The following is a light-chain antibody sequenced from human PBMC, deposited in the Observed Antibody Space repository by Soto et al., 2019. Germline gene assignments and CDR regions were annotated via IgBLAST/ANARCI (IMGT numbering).Light chain of an antibody. J-gene: IGKJ1*01. CDR1: QTVTDNY. CDR3: QQYGSSPRT. CDR2: GIS. V-gene: IGKV3-20*01. Sequence: EIVLTQSPAILSLSPGERATLSGRASQTVTDNYFCCYQQKAGQAPSLLIFGISSTAPSIANRISGSGSETDFTLTSSRLEPDYFAVYYYQQYGSSPRTFGQGTKVDI.